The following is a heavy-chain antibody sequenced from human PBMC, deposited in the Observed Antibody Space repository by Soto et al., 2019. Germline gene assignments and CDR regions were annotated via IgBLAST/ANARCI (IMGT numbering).Heavy chain of an antibody. Sequence: QVQLVESGGGVVQPGRSLRLSCAASGFTFSSYGMHWVRQAPGKGLEWVAVLWYDGSNKYYADSVKGRFTISRDNSKNTLYLQMNSLRAEDTAVYYCARVYGWFDPWGQGTLVTVSS. V-gene: IGHV3-33*01. D-gene: IGHD2-8*01. J-gene: IGHJ5*02. CDR3: ARVYGWFDP. CDR1: GFTFSSYG. CDR2: LWYDGSNK.